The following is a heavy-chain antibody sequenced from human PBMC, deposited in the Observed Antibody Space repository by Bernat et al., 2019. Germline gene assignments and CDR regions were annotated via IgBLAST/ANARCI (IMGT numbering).Heavy chain of an antibody. V-gene: IGHV3-33*01. CDR3: ARDDSSGFLSVGY. J-gene: IGHJ4*02. Sequence: QVQLVESGGGVVQPGRSLRLSCAASGFTFSSNGMQWVRQAPGKGLEWVAVIWYDGSNKYYADSVKGRFTISRDNSKNTLYLQMNSLRAEDTAVYYFARDDSSGFLSVGYWGQGTLVTVSS. CDR2: IWYDGSNK. D-gene: IGHD3-22*01. CDR1: GFTFSSNG.